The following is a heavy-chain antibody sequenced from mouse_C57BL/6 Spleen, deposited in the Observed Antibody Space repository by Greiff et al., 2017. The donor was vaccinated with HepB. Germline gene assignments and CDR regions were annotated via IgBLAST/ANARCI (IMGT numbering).Heavy chain of an antibody. J-gene: IGHJ1*03. V-gene: IGHV14-4*01. D-gene: IGHD2-10*02. CDR1: GFNIKDDY. Sequence: EVQLQQSGAELVRPGASVKLSCTASGFNIKDDYMHWVKQRPEQGLEWIGWIDPENGDTEYASKFQGKATITADTSSNTAYLQLSSLTSEDTAVYYCTTGAYGNLWYFDVWGTGTTVTVSS. CDR2: IDPENGDT. CDR3: TTGAYGNLWYFDV.